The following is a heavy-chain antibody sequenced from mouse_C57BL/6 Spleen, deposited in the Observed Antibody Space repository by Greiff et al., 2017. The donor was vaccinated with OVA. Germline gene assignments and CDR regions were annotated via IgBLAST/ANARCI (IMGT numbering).Heavy chain of an antibody. D-gene: IGHD6-5*01. CDR2: IWSGGST. V-gene: IGHV2-4*01. J-gene: IGHJ4*01. CDR3: ATYAVYAMDY. CDR1: GFSLTSYG. Sequence: VKLMESGPGLVQPSQSLSITCTVSGFSLTSYGVHWVRQPPGKGLEWLGVIWSGGSTDYNAAFISRLSISKDNSKSQVFFKMNSLQADDTAIYYCATYAVYAMDYWGQGTSVTVSS.